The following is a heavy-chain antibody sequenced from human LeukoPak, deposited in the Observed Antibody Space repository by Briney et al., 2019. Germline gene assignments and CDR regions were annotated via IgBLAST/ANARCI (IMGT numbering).Heavy chain of an antibody. Sequence: GGSLRLSCAASGFTFSNDNMIWVRQAPGKGLECISYITSSSSTIHYADSVKGRFTISRDNAKKSLYLQMNSLRAEDTAVYYCARVWDGYSGEDYWGQGTLVTVSS. CDR2: ITSSSSTI. CDR1: GFTFSNDN. J-gene: IGHJ4*02. V-gene: IGHV3-48*01. CDR3: ARVWDGYSGEDY. D-gene: IGHD5-18*01.